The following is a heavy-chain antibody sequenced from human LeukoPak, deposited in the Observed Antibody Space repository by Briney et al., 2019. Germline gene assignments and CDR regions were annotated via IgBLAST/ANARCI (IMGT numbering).Heavy chain of an antibody. Sequence: GGSLRLSCAASGFIFSDFEMNWVRQAPGKRPECVSYISSRGSSIFYADSVRGRFTVSRDNAKSSLSLQMNSLRVEDTAIYYCVRELNDLTWGQGALVTVSS. D-gene: IGHD3-3*01. CDR1: GFIFSDFE. V-gene: IGHV3-48*03. CDR2: ISSRGSSI. CDR3: VRELNDLT. J-gene: IGHJ5*02.